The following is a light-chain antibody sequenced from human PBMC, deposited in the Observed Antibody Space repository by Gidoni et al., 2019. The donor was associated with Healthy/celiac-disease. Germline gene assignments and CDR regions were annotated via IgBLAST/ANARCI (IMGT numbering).Light chain of an antibody. Sequence: EIVMTQSPATLSASPGERATLSCRASQSVSSNLAWYQQKPGQAPRLLIYGASTRATGIPARFSGSGSGTAFTLTISSLQSEDFAVYYCQQYNNWPRTFGQGTKVEIK. CDR3: QQYNNWPRT. CDR2: GAS. V-gene: IGKV3-15*01. J-gene: IGKJ1*01. CDR1: QSVSSN.